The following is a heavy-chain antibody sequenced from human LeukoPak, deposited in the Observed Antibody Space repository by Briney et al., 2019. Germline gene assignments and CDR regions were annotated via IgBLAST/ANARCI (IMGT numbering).Heavy chain of an antibody. CDR2: ISYDGSNK. D-gene: IGHD6-13*01. J-gene: IGHJ4*02. CDR1: GFTFSSYG. Sequence: GGSLRLSCAASGFTFSSYGMHWVRQAPGKGLEWVAVISYDGSNKYYADSVKGRFTISRDNSKNTLYLQMNSLRAEDTAVYYCARGWAAAGKSFDYWGQGTLVTVSS. CDR3: ARGWAAAGKSFDY. V-gene: IGHV3-30*03.